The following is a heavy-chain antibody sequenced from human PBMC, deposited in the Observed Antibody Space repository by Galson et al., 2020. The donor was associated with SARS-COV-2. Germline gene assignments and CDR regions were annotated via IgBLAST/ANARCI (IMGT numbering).Heavy chain of an antibody. D-gene: IGHD5-18*01. Sequence: SETLSLTCTVSGDSMSRYYWNWIRQPAGKGLEWIGRMYTTGSANYNPSLQSRVTMSVDTSTSQFSLKLRSVTAADTAVYYCARASGYTYGFYYYGMDVWGQGTTVTVSS. CDR2: MYTTGSA. CDR1: GDSMSRYY. J-gene: IGHJ6*02. CDR3: ARASGYTYGFYYYGMDV. V-gene: IGHV4-4*07.